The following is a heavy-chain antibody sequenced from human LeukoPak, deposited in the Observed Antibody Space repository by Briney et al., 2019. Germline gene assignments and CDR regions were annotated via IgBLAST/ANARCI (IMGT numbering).Heavy chain of an antibody. CDR3: ARELGSGLDY. V-gene: IGHV3-66*01. J-gene: IGHJ4*02. D-gene: IGHD6-19*01. CDR1: GFTVSSNY. CDR2: IYTSGST. Sequence: GGSLRLSCVASGFTVSSNYMSWVRQAPGKGLEWVSVIYTSGSTHYADSVKGRFTISRDNSKNTLYLQMNSLRAEDTALYYCARELGSGLDYWGQGTLVTVSS.